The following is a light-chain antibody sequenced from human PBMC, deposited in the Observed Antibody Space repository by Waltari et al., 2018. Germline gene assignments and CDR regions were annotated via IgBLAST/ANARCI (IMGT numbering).Light chain of an antibody. CDR2: DAA. Sequence: EIMLTQSPGTLSLSPGERATPSCRASQSISKDLAWYQQKPGQAPRLLIYDAASRATGIPDRFSGSGSGTDFSLTISRLEPEDSAVYYCQKYGTLPATFGQGTKVEIK. J-gene: IGKJ1*01. CDR3: QKYGTLPAT. CDR1: QSISKD. V-gene: IGKV3-20*01.